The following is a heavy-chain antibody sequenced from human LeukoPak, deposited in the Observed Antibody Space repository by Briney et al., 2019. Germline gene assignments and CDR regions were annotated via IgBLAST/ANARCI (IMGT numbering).Heavy chain of an antibody. Sequence: PGGSLRLSCAASGFTFTSYGMHWVRQAPGKGLEWVAVIWYDGSNKYYADSVKGRFTISRDNSKYTLYLQMNSLRAEDTAVYYCARDPIAAVRFDYWGQGTLVTVSS. D-gene: IGHD6-13*01. CDR1: GFTFTSYG. CDR2: IWYDGSNK. V-gene: IGHV3-33*01. CDR3: ARDPIAAVRFDY. J-gene: IGHJ4*02.